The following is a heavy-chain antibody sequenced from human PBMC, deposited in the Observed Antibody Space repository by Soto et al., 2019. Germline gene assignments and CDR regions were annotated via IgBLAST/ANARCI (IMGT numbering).Heavy chain of an antibody. Sequence: GGSLRLSCAASGFTFSSYDMHWVRQATGKGLEWVSAIGTAGDTHYPGSVKGRFTISRDDSNNTVSLQMNTLRAEDSAVYYCAKQRVGSSRYRDFDSWGQGTLVTVSS. CDR3: AKQRVGSSRYRDFDS. CDR2: IGTAGDT. CDR1: GFTFSSYD. V-gene: IGHV3-13*01. J-gene: IGHJ4*02. D-gene: IGHD2-2*01.